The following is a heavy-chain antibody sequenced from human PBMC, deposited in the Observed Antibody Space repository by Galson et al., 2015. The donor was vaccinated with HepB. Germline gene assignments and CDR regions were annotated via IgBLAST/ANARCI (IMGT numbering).Heavy chain of an antibody. V-gene: IGHV3-11*06. CDR1: GFTFSDYY. CDR2: ISSSTIYT. CDR3: ARVADSDYGDHAHFDS. Sequence: SLRLSCAASGFTFSDYYMSWIRQAPGKGLEWLSYISSSTIYTNYADSVKGRFTISRDNVKNSMYLQMNSLRAEYTAVYYCARVADSDYGDHAHFDSWGLGTLVTVSS. J-gene: IGHJ4*02. D-gene: IGHD4-17*01.